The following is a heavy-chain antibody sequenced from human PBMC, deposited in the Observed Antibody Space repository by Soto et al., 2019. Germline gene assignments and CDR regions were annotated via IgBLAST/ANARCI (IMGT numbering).Heavy chain of an antibody. CDR2: ISDSGDFT. CDR3: ARGPTIFGVGVDAFDI. D-gene: IGHD3-3*01. CDR1: GFTLSSYA. Sequence: EVQMLESGGGLVQPGGSLRLSCAASGFTLSSYALSWVRQAPGKGLEWVSGISDSGDFTFDADSVRGRFTISRDNSMNTLYLQMNSLRVEDTAVYYCARGPTIFGVGVDAFDIWGQGTMATVSS. V-gene: IGHV3-23*01. J-gene: IGHJ3*02.